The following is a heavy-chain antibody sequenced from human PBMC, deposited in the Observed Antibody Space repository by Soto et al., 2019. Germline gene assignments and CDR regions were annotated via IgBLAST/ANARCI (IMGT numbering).Heavy chain of an antibody. CDR3: AKDAPGSGWLSDY. Sequence: GGSLRLSCAASGFTFSIYAMSWVRQAPGKGLEWVSTIGGSGGGTSCADFVRGRFTISRDNSKNTLYLQMNSLRAEDTAVYYCAKDAPGSGWLSDYWGQGTLVTVSS. V-gene: IGHV3-23*01. CDR2: IGGSGGGT. CDR1: GFTFSIYA. D-gene: IGHD3-22*01. J-gene: IGHJ4*02.